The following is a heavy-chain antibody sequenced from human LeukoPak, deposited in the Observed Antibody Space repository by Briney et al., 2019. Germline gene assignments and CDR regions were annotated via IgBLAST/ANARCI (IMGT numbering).Heavy chain of an antibody. V-gene: IGHV4-34*01. Sequence: PSETLSLTCAVYDGSFSNYYFTWIRQPPGKGLEWIGEINHSGSTNYNPSLKSRVTMSVDKSKNQFSLKLYSVTAADTAVYYCVRDRTPQTRDSFFLWGQGTMVTVSS. CDR1: DGSFSNYY. CDR3: VRDRTPQTRDSFFL. J-gene: IGHJ3*01. D-gene: IGHD2-15*01. CDR2: INHSGST.